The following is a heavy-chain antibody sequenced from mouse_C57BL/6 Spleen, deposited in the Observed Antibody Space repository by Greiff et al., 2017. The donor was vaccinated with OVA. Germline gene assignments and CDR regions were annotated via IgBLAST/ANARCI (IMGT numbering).Heavy chain of an antibody. CDR3: ANDAQAFGVLAY. Sequence: QVQLQQSGPELVKPGASVKISCKASGYAFSSSWMNWVKQRPGKGLGWIGRIYPGDGDPNYNGKFKGKATLTADKSSSTAYMRLSSLTSEDSAVYFCANDAQAFGVLAYWGQGTLVTVSA. D-gene: IGHD3-2*02. CDR1: GYAFSSSW. V-gene: IGHV1-82*01. CDR2: IYPGDGDP. J-gene: IGHJ3*01.